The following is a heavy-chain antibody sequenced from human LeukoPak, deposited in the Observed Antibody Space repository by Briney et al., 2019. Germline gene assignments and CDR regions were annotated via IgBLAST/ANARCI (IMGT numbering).Heavy chain of an antibody. D-gene: IGHD3-9*01. Sequence: ASVKVSCKASGYTFTGYYMHWVRQAPGQGLEWMGWINPNSGGTNYAQKFQGWVTMTRDTSISTAYMELSRLRSDDTAVYYCARANYDILTGYPTPSNWFDPWGQGTLVTVSS. V-gene: IGHV1-2*04. CDR2: INPNSGGT. CDR1: GYTFTGYY. J-gene: IGHJ5*02. CDR3: ARANYDILTGYPTPSNWFDP.